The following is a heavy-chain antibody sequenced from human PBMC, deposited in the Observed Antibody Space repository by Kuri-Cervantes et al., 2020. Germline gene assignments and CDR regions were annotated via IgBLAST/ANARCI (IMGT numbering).Heavy chain of an antibody. V-gene: IGHV1-3*01. J-gene: IGHJ5*02. CDR2: INAGNGNT. Sequence: ASVKVSCKASGYTFTSYAMHWVRQAPGQRLEWMGWINAGNGNTKYSQKFQGRVTITADKSTSTAYMELSSLRSEDTAVYYCARGGDIIVQPGARTFDPWGQGTLVTVSS. CDR1: GYTFTSYA. CDR3: ARGGDIIVQPGARTFDP. D-gene: IGHD2-2*01.